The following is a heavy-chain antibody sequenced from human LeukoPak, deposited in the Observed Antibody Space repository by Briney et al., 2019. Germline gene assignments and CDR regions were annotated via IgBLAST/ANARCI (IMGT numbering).Heavy chain of an antibody. CDR2: IYFSGST. Sequence: SDTLSLTCPVSGGSISSYYWSWIRQPAGKGLEWMGYIYFSGSTTYNPSLKSRVTISVDTSRNQFSLKLSSVTAADTAVYYCARAYDRTPHYFDYWGQGTLVTVSS. J-gene: IGHJ4*02. CDR1: GGSISSYY. V-gene: IGHV4-59*07. CDR3: ARAYDRTPHYFDY. D-gene: IGHD3-22*01.